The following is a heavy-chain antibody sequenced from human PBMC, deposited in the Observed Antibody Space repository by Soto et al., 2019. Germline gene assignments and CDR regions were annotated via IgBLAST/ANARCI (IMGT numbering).Heavy chain of an antibody. V-gene: IGHV1-69*13. Sequence: SVKVSCKASGGTFSSYAISWVRQAPGQGLEWMGGIIPIFGTANYAQKFQGRVTITADESTSTDYMELSSLRSEDTAVYYCARTYDSSGYYFYWGQGTLVTVSS. CDR2: IIPIFGTA. CDR3: ARTYDSSGYYFY. J-gene: IGHJ4*02. CDR1: GGTFSSYA. D-gene: IGHD3-22*01.